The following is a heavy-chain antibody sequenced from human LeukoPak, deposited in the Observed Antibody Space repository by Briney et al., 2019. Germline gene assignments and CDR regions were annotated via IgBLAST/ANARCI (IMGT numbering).Heavy chain of an antibody. CDR2: ISGSAITT. J-gene: IGHJ4*02. D-gene: IGHD3-10*01. CDR3: AKDQRFGDLDDY. CDR1: GFTFSNYV. V-gene: IGHV3-23*01. Sequence: GGSLRLSCTTSGFTFSNYVMSWVRQAPGKGLEWVSSISGSAITTYYADSVKGRFAISRDNSKNTLYLQMTSLRAEDTAVYYCAKDQRFGDLDDYRGQGTLVTVSS.